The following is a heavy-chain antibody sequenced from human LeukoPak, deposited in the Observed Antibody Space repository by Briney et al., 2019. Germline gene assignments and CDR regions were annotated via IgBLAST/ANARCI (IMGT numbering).Heavy chain of an antibody. J-gene: IGHJ5*02. Sequence: SETLSLTCTVSGGSISSFYWSWIRQPPGKGLEWIGYIYCSGSTNYNPSLKSRVTISVDTSKNQFSLKLSSVTAADTAVYYCARHGTSGTNLNWFDPWGQGTLVTVSS. CDR2: IYCSGST. CDR3: ARHGTSGTNLNWFDP. V-gene: IGHV4-59*01. D-gene: IGHD1-1*01. CDR1: GGSISSFY.